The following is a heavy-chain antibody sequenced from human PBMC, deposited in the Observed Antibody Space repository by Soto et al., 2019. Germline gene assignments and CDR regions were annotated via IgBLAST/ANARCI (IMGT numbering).Heavy chain of an antibody. V-gene: IGHV4-31*03. CDR2: SSYSGIT. CDR3: AREPLD. Sequence: QVQLQQSGPGLVNPSQTLSLTCTVSGGSISSGGYYWAWIRQHPGKGLEWIGYSSYSGITYYHPALQRRVTLSVDTSKNQFSLKLSSVTAADTAVYYCAREPLDWGQGTLVTVSS. J-gene: IGHJ4*02. CDR1: GGSISSGGYY.